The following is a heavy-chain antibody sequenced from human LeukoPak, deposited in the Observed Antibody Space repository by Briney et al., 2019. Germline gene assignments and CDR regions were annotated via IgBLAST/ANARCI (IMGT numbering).Heavy chain of an antibody. J-gene: IGHJ4*02. V-gene: IGHV3-20*04. D-gene: IGHD2-2*01. Sequence: GGALEISCAASRFTFDDYGMRWGRQAPGKGLEWVSGINWNGYSTGYGDSVKGRFTISRDNARNSLYLQMNSLRAEDTAFYYCAREQRYCGSTSCYSFFDYWGQGTLVTVSS. CDR2: INWNGYST. CDR1: RFTFDDYG. CDR3: AREQRYCGSTSCYSFFDY.